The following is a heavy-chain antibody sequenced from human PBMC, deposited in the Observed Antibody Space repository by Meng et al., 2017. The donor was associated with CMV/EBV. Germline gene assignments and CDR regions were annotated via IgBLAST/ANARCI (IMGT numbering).Heavy chain of an antibody. Sequence: ASVKVSCKASGYTFTSYDINWVRQAAGQGLEWMGWMNPNSGNTGYAQKFQGRVTITRNTSINTAYMELSSLRSEDTAVYYCARELYYYDSSGYPQGNAFDIWGQGTMVTVSS. D-gene: IGHD3-22*01. CDR2: MNPNSGNT. J-gene: IGHJ3*02. CDR3: ARELYYYDSSGYPQGNAFDI. CDR1: GYTFTSYD. V-gene: IGHV1-8*03.